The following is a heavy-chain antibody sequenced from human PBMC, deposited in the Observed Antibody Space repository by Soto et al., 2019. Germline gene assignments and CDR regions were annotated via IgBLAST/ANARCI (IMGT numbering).Heavy chain of an antibody. CDR2: IIPIFGTA. D-gene: IGHD3-22*01. V-gene: IGHV1-69*13. CDR3: ARGATKRGYNRPYRVVANHY. Sequence: AGKGSCNASGGTFRSDAISWVRQAPGQGREWMGGIIPIFGTANYAQKFQGRVTITADESTSTAYMEVSSLRFEDTAEYYCARGATKRGYNRPYRVVANHYRRQVTSVRLSS. CDR1: GGTFRSDA. J-gene: IGHJ4*02.